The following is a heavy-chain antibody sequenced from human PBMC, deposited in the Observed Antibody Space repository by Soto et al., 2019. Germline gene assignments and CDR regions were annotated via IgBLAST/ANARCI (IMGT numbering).Heavy chain of an antibody. CDR2: IYYSGST. V-gene: IGHV4-59*11. J-gene: IGHJ3*02. CDR3: ARDYNCGGAFDI. CDR1: CGKISSHY. D-gene: IGHD1-1*01. Sequence: LLPLRLRWTVVCGKISSHYWSWIRQPPGKGLEWIGYIYYSGSTNYNPSLKSRVTISVDTSKNQFSLKLSSVTAADTVVYYCARDYNCGGAFDIWGQGTMVTGSS.